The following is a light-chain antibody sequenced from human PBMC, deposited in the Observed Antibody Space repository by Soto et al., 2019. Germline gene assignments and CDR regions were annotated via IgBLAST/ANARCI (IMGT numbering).Light chain of an antibody. CDR3: TSYTSSRILYV. CDR2: EVS. V-gene: IGLV2-14*01. CDR1: SSDVGGYNY. Sequence: QSAMTQAAAGSGTTGQSITISCTGTSSDVGGYNYVSWYQHHPGKAPKLMIYEVSNRPSGVSNRFSGSKSGNTASLTISGLQAEDEADDYCTSYTSSRILYVFGTGTKVTVL. J-gene: IGLJ1*01.